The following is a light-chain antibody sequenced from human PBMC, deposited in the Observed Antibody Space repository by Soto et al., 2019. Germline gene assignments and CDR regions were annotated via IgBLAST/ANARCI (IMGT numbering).Light chain of an antibody. Sequence: DIQLTQAPSFLSASAGDRVSITCRASQAISSYLAWYQQKPGRAPKLLIYAASTLQSGVPSRFSGSGSGTEFTLTITSLQHEDFETYSCQQLNSFPITLGQGTRLEIK. CDR2: AAS. V-gene: IGKV1-9*01. CDR1: QAISSY. CDR3: QQLNSFPIT. J-gene: IGKJ5*01.